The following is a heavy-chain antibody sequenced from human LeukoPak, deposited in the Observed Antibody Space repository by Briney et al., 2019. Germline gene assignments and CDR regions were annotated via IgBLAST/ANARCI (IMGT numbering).Heavy chain of an antibody. CDR3: ARVRRLLWFGEFGY. Sequence: GGSLRLSCAAPGFTFRNYWMHWVRQAPGKGLVWVSHINTDGITTTYADSVKGRFTISRDNAKNTLYLQMNSLRAEDTAVYYCARVRRLLWFGEFGYWGQGTLVTVSS. V-gene: IGHV3-74*01. CDR1: GFTFRNYW. D-gene: IGHD3-10*01. CDR2: INTDGITT. J-gene: IGHJ4*02.